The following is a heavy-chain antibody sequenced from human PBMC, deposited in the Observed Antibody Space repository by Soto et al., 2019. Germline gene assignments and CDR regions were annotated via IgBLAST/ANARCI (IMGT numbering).Heavy chain of an antibody. V-gene: IGHV3-21*01. J-gene: IGHJ2*01. CDR2: ISSSSSYI. CDR1: GFTFSSYS. Sequence: EVQLVESGGGLVKPGGSLRLSCAASGFTFSSYSMNWVRQAPGKGLEWVSSISSSSSYIYYADSVKGRFTISRDNAKNSLYLQMNSLRAEDTAVYYCARDRTDWAVGWYFDLWGRGTLVTVSS. D-gene: IGHD2-15*01. CDR3: ARDRTDWAVGWYFDL.